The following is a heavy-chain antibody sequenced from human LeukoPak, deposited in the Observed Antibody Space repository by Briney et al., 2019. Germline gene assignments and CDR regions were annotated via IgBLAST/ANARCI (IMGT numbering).Heavy chain of an antibody. J-gene: IGHJ4*02. V-gene: IGHV1-18*01. Sequence: ASVKVSCKASGYTFTSYGISWVRQAPGKGPEWMGWISGYNGNTNYAQKLQGRVTMTTDTSTSTVYMELRSLRSDDTAVYYCARDAVGAAAGCDYWGQGTLVTVSS. CDR2: ISGYNGNT. D-gene: IGHD6-13*01. CDR1: GYTFTSYG. CDR3: ARDAVGAAAGCDY.